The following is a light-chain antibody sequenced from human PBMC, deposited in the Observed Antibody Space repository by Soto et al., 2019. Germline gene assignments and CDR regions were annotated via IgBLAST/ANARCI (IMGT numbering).Light chain of an antibody. CDR3: SSYTTTTTLI. CDR2: DVS. CDR1: SSDIGGYHY. J-gene: IGLJ2*01. V-gene: IGLV2-14*03. Sequence: QSVLTQPASVSGSPGQSITISCTGTSSDIGGYHYVSWYQQHPGKAPKLMIYDVSYRPSGVSNRFSGSKSGNTASLTISGLQAEDEADYYCSSYTTTTTLIFGGGTKVTVL.